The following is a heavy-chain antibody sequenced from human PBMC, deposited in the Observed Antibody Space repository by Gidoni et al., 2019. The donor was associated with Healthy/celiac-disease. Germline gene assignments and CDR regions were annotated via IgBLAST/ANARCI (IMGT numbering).Heavy chain of an antibody. J-gene: IGHJ4*02. D-gene: IGHD4-17*01. Sequence: QVQLQESGPGLVKPSETLSLTCTVSGYSISSGYYWGWIRQPPGKGLEWIGSIYHSGSTYYNPSLKSRVTISVDTSKNQFSLKLSSVTAADTAVYYCARGPFGVTTGFWGQGTLVTVSS. CDR3: ARGPFGVTTGF. V-gene: IGHV4-38-2*02. CDR1: GYSISSGYY. CDR2: IYHSGST.